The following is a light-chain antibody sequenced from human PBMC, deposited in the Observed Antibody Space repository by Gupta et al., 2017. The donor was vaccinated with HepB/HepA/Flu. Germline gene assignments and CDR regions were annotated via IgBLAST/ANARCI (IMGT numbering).Light chain of an antibody. V-gene: IGLV2-14*01. J-gene: IGLJ2*01. CDR2: DVS. Sequence: SALTQPASVSGSPGQSITISCTGTSSDVGGYNYVSWYQQFPGKAPQVVIYDVSTRPSGVSDRFSGSKSDNTASLTISGRKAEDEAHYYGSSYTTSSTWVFGGGTKLTVL. CDR1: SSDVGGYNY. CDR3: SSYTTSSTWV.